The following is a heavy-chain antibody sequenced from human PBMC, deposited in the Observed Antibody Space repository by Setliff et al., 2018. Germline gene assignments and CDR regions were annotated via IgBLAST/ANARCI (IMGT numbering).Heavy chain of an antibody. CDR1: GGSISSGDYY. J-gene: IGHJ3*02. D-gene: IGHD4-4*01. Sequence: SETLSLTCTVSGGSISSGDYYWSWIRQPPGKGLEWIGYIYYSGSTYYNPSLKSRVTISVDTSKNQFSLKLSSVTAADTAMYYCVREYDGNYDDAFDIWGQGTMVTVSS. CDR2: IYYSGST. V-gene: IGHV4-30-4*02. CDR3: VREYDGNYDDAFDI.